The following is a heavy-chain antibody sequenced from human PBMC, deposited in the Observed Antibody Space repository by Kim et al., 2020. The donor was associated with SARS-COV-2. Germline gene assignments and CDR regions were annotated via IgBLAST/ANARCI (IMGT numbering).Heavy chain of an antibody. CDR2: SA. J-gene: IGHJ5*02. Sequence: SATANPSLKSRVTISVDTSKNQFSLKLSSVTAADTAVYYCARSSGWFFDPWGQGTLVTVSS. V-gene: IGHV4-59*01. CDR3: ARSSGWFFDP. D-gene: IGHD6-19*01.